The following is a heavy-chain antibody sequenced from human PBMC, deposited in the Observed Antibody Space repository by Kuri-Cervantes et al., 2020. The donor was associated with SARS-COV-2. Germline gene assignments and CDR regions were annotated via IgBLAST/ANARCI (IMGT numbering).Heavy chain of an antibody. CDR3: ASRSHGVVPAAIGGDY. V-gene: IGHV4-61*01. CDR2: IYYSGST. Sequence: SETLSLTCTVSGGSVSSGSYYWSWIRQPPGKGLEWIGYIYYSGSTNYNPSLKSRVTISVDTSKNQFSLKLSSVTAADTAVYYCASRSHGVVPAAIGGDYWGQGTLVTVSS. D-gene: IGHD2-2*02. J-gene: IGHJ4*02. CDR1: GGSVSSGSYY.